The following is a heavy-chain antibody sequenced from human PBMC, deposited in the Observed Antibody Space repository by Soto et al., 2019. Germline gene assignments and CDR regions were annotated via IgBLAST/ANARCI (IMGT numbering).Heavy chain of an antibody. CDR3: ARVRQYCSSTSCYPYAIDV. V-gene: IGHV4-34*01. CDR1: GGSFSGYY. CDR2: INHSGST. J-gene: IGHJ6*02. D-gene: IGHD2-2*01. Sequence: PSETLSLTCAVYGGSFSGYYWSWIRQPPGKGLEWIGEINHSGSTNYNPSLKSRVTISVDTSKNQFSLKLSSVTAADTALYYCARVRQYCSSTSCYPYAIDVWCQGTTVTVSS.